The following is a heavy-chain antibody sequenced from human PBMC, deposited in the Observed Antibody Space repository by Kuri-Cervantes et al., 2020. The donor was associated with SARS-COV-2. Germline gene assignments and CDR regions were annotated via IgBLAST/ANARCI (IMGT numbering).Heavy chain of an antibody. V-gene: IGHV4-59*12. CDR2: SYYSGST. CDR1: GGSFSGYY. D-gene: IGHD5-18*01. CDR3: ARGRRGYSYLAADV. J-gene: IGHJ6*04. Sequence: SETLSLTCAVFGGSFSGYYWSWIRQPPGKGLEWIGYSYYSGSTNYNPSLKSRVTISVDTSKNQFSLKLSSVTAADTAVYYCARGRRGYSYLAADVWGKGTTVTVSS.